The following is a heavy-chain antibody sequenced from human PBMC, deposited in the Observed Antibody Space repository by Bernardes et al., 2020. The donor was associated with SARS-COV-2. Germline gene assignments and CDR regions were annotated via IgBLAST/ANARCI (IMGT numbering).Heavy chain of an antibody. CDR3: ATGPPIGVWSGYYD. V-gene: IGHV1-24*01. J-gene: IGHJ4*02. Sequence: SVKVSCKVSGYTLTELSMHWVRQAPGKGLEWMGGFDPEDGETIYAQKFQGRVTMTEDTSTDTAYMELSSLRSEDTAVYYCATGPPIGVWSGYYDWGQGTLVTVSS. CDR2: FDPEDGET. D-gene: IGHD3-3*01. CDR1: GYTLTELS.